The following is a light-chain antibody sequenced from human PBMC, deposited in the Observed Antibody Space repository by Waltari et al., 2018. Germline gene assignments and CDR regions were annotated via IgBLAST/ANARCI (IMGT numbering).Light chain of an antibody. V-gene: IGLV2-14*03. J-gene: IGLJ2*01. CDR1: SSDVGGYNS. CDR3: SSQSSNDVVL. Sequence: QSALTQPVSVSGSPGQSITISCTGTSSDVGGYNSVSWYQDHPGQAPKVLIYDVSNRPSGGSDRFSGSKSGNTASLTISGLQAEDEADYYCSSQSSNDVVLFGGGTKLTVL. CDR2: DVS.